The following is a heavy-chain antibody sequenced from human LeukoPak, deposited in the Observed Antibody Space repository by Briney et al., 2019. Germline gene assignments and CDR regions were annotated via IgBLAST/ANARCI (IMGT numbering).Heavy chain of an antibody. Sequence: ASVKVSCKASGYTFTTYGIGWVRQAPRQGLEWMGWINPFNADTNYAQKFQGRVTMTTDPSTTTAYMELKSLTVDDTAIYYCTRDRRQRLGLPPDYWGQGTLVTVSS. D-gene: IGHD3-9*01. CDR3: TRDRRQRLGLPPDY. V-gene: IGHV1-18*01. CDR2: INPFNADT. CDR1: GYTFTTYG. J-gene: IGHJ4*02.